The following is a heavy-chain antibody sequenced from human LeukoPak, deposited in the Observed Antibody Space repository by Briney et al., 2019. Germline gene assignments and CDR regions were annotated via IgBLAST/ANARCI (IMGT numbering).Heavy chain of an antibody. J-gene: IGHJ6*02. CDR1: GGSISSYY. D-gene: IGHD6-13*01. CDR3: ARGDSSSWYYYYGMDV. V-gene: IGHV4-59*08. CDR2: IYYSGST. Sequence: SETLSLTCTVSGGSISSYYWSWIRQPPGKGLEWIRYIYYSGSTNYNPSLKSRVTISVDTSKNQFSLKLSSVTAADTAVYYCARGDSSSWYYYYGMDVWGQGTTVTVSS.